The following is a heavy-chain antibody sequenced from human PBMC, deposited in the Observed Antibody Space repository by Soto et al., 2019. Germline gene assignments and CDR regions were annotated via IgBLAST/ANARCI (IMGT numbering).Heavy chain of an antibody. CDR2: ISSSSSYI. Sequence: GGSLRLSCAASGFTFSSYSMNWVRQAPGKGLEWVSSISSSSSYIYYADSVKGRFTISRDNAKNSLYLQMNSLRAEDTAVYYCARTGPYYDFWSGYQIGFQFYYYYGMDVWGQGTTVTVSS. CDR1: GFTFSSYS. V-gene: IGHV3-21*01. D-gene: IGHD3-3*01. CDR3: ARTGPYYDFWSGYQIGFQFYYYYGMDV. J-gene: IGHJ6*02.